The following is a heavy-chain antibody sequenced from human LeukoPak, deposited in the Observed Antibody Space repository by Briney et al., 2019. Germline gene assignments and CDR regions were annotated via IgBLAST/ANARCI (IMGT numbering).Heavy chain of an antibody. CDR3: ARDRVIAAARYYYYGMDV. J-gene: IGHJ6*02. CDR2: IYSGGST. V-gene: IGHV3-66*01. Sequence: GGSLRLSCAASGFTVSSNYMSWVRQAPGKGLEWVSVIYSGGSTYYADSVKGRFTISRDNSKNTLYLQMNSLRAEDTAVYYCARDRVIAAARYYYYGMDVWGQGTTVTVSS. D-gene: IGHD6-13*01. CDR1: GFTVSSNY.